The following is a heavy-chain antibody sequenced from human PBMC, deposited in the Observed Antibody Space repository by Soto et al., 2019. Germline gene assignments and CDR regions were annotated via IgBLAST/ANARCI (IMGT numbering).Heavy chain of an antibody. CDR2: IKQDGSEK. CDR1: GFTFSSYW. Sequence: GESLKISCAASGFTFSSYWMSWVRQAPGKGLEWVANIKQDGSEKYYVDSVKGRFTISRDNAKNSLYLQMNSLRAEDTAVYYCARQESKYSYGYYWGQGTLVTVSS. CDR3: ARQESKYSYGYY. V-gene: IGHV3-7*01. D-gene: IGHD5-18*01. J-gene: IGHJ4*02.